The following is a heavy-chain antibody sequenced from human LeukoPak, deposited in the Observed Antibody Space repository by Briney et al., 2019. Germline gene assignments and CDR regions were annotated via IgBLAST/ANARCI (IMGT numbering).Heavy chain of an antibody. V-gene: IGHV3-23*01. CDR1: GFTLSSYA. D-gene: IGHD6-13*01. J-gene: IGHJ4*02. CDR3: AEQSAGSAAWYSLHYDF. Sequence: PGGSLRLSCAASGFTLSSYAMTWVRQAPGRGLEWVSSVDGGGGGTYYADSVKGRFTISRDNSKDTLYLQMNGLRAEDTAVYFCAEQSAGSAAWYSLHYDFWGQGTLVTVSS. CDR2: VDGGGGGT.